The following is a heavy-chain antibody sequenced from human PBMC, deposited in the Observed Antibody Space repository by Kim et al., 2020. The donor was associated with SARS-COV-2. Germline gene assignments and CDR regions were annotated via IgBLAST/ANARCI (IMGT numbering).Heavy chain of an antibody. J-gene: IGHJ4*02. CDR3: TTRLLMVYAELDY. V-gene: IGHV3-15*01. Sequence: GGSLRLSCAASGFTFSNAWMSWVRQAPGKGLEWVGRIKSKTDGGTTDYAAPVKGRFTISRDDSKNTLYLQMNSLKTEDTAVYYCTTRLLMVYAELDYWGQGTLVTVSS. CDR1: GFTFSNAW. D-gene: IGHD2-8*01. CDR2: IKSKTDGGTT.